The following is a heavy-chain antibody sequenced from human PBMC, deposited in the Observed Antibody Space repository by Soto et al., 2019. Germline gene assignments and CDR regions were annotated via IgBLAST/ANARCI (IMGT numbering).Heavy chain of an antibody. CDR1: GFSLSTSGVG. V-gene: IGHV2-5*02. Sequence: QITLKESGPTLVKPTQTLTLTCTFSGFSLSTSGVGVGWIRQPPGKALEWLALIYWDDDKRYSPSLKSRLTITKDTSKNQVVLTMTNMDPVDTSTYYCAHKFIAARPFDYWGQGTLVTVSS. CDR2: IYWDDDK. D-gene: IGHD6-6*01. CDR3: AHKFIAARPFDY. J-gene: IGHJ4*02.